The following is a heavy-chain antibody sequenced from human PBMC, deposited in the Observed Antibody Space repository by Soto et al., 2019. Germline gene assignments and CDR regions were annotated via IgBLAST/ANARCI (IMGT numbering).Heavy chain of an antibody. J-gene: IGHJ4*02. Sequence: QVQLQESGPELVKSSQTLSLTCTVSNGSISTNGHYWTWLRQRPGKGLEWIAYIYYTGNSYYNPSLKSRLTISIDTSKNQFSLTLRSVTAADTAVYYCAREQWGFDSWGQGTLVTVSS. V-gene: IGHV4-31*03. CDR2: IYYTGNS. D-gene: IGHD6-19*01. CDR1: NGSISTNGHY. CDR3: AREQWGFDS.